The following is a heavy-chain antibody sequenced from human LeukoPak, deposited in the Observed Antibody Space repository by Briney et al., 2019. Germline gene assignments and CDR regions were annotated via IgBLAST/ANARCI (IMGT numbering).Heavy chain of an antibody. J-gene: IGHJ6*02. D-gene: IGHD2-21*02. Sequence: PGGSLRLFCAASKFTFSSYEMNWVRQSPGKGLEWIWEIYHNGTPNDNPSLKSRVTISADTFKNHFSMKMTSVTAADTAVYYCATAPTLRGEGGEHYKYGMDVWGQGTTVIVSS. CDR3: ATAPTLRGEGGEHYKYGMDV. CDR2: IYHNGTP. V-gene: IGHV4-34*08. CDR1: KFTFSSYE.